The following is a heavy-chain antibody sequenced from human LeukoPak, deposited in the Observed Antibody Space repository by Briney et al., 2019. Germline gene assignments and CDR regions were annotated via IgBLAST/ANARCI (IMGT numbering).Heavy chain of an antibody. V-gene: IGHV1-3*01. Sequence: ASVKVSCKASGYTFSGYYMHWVRQAPGQRLEWMGWINAGNGNTKYSQKFQGRVTITRDTSTNTAYMELRSLRSDDTAVYYCAREGLGELTLDYWGQGTLVTVFS. D-gene: IGHD3-16*01. CDR2: INAGNGNT. CDR3: AREGLGELTLDY. J-gene: IGHJ4*02. CDR1: GYTFSGYY.